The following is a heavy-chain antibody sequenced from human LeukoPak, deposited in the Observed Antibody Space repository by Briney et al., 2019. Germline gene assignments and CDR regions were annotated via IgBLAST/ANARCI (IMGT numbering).Heavy chain of an antibody. CDR2: ISGSGGST. D-gene: IGHD6-6*01. J-gene: IGHJ4*02. CDR3: AKDRESSSRPYFFDY. Sequence: GGSLRLSCAASGFTFSSYAMSWVRQAPGKGLEWVSAISGSGGSTYYADSVKGRFTISRDNSKNTLYPQMNSLRAEDTAVYYCAKDRESSSRPYFFDYWGQGTLVTVSS. CDR1: GFTFSSYA. V-gene: IGHV3-23*01.